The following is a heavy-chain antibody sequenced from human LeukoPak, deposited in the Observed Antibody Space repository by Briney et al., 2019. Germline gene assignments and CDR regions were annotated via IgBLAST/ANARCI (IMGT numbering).Heavy chain of an antibody. CDR1: GFTFSSPL. J-gene: IGHJ4*02. V-gene: IGHV3-52*01. CDR2: IKCDGSEK. CDR3: SLIDY. D-gene: IGHD3-10*01. Sequence: GGSLRLSCAASGFTFSSPLMHWVCQAPEKGLEWVADIKCDGSEKYYVDSVKGRLTISRDNAKNSLYLQVNSLRAEDIRSGSYSLIDYWGQGTLVTVSS.